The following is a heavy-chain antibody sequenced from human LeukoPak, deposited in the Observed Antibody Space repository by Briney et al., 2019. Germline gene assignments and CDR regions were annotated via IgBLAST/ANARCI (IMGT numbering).Heavy chain of an antibody. CDR1: VFPFSSYA. V-gene: IGHV3-23*01. CDR2: IHGGT. CDR3: AKGYSSGWYAFDS. J-gene: IGHJ4*02. D-gene: IGHD6-19*01. Sequence: GGSLRLSCAASVFPFSSYAMGWVRQAPGKGLEWVSTIHGGTYYADSVRGRFTIARDNSKNTLYLQMTSLRADDTALYYCAKGYSSGWYAFDSWGQGTLVTVSS.